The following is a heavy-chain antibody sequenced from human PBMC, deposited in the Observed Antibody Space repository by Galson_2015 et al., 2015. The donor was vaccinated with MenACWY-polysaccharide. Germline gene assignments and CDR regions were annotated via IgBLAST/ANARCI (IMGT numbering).Heavy chain of an antibody. V-gene: IGHV4-59*12. CDR3: ARKIVGYSSAGKGLDP. Sequence: SETLSLTCTVSGGSISSYYWSWIRQPPGKGLEWIGYIYYSGSTNYNPSLKSRVTISVDKSKNQFSLKLSSVTAADTAVYYCARKIVGYSSAGKGLDPWGQGTLVTVSS. CDR1: GGSISSYY. D-gene: IGHD6-19*01. CDR2: IYYSGST. J-gene: IGHJ5*02.